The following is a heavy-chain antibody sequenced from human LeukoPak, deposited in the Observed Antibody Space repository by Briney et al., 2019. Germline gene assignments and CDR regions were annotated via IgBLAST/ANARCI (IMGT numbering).Heavy chain of an antibody. D-gene: IGHD3-3*01. CDR1: GYTLTELS. CDR2: FDPEDGET. V-gene: IGHV1-24*01. J-gene: IGHJ4*02. CDR3: ATVLRFLEWLPFDY. Sequence: ASVKVSCKVSGYTLTELSMHWVRQAPGKGLEWVGGFDPEDGETIYAQKFQGRVTMTEDTSTDTAYMELSSLRSEDTAVYYCATVLRFLEWLPFDYWGQGTLVTVSS.